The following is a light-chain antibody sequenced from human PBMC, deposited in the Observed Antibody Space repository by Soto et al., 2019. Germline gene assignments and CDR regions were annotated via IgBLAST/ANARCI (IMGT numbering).Light chain of an antibody. CDR2: EIS. J-gene: IGKJ1*01. Sequence: DIVMTQTPLSSSVTLGQSASISCRSSQSLVHRDGNTYLSWLQQRPGQPPRLLSYEISNRFSVVPEKFSGSGVGTDLTLKISRLEAEECGGYDCMQPIDSGQTFGLGTKVEFK. V-gene: IGKV2-24*01. CDR3: MQPIDSGQT. CDR1: QSLVHRDGNTY.